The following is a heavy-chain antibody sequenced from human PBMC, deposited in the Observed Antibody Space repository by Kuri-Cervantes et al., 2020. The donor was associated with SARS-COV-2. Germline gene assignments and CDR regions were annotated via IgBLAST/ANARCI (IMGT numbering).Heavy chain of an antibody. CDR1: GFTFSSYA. CDR3: AKVGGAARPGARPFDY. Sequence: GESLKISCAASGFTFSSYAMSWVRQAPGKGLEWVSAISGSGGSTYYADSVEGRFTISRDNSKNTLYLQMNSLRAEDTAVYYCAKVGGAARPGARPFDYWGQGTLVTASS. J-gene: IGHJ4*02. V-gene: IGHV3-23*01. D-gene: IGHD6-6*01. CDR2: ISGSGGST.